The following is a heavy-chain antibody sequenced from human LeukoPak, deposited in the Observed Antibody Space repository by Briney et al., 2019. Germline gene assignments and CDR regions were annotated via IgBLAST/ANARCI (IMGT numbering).Heavy chain of an antibody. D-gene: IGHD2-15*01. V-gene: IGHV1-2*06. CDR3: ARAGYCSGGSCYPNFDY. CDR1: GYTFTGYY. CDR2: INPNSGGT. Sequence: ASVKVSCKASGYTFTGYYMHWVRQAPGQGLEWMGRINPNSGGTNYAQKFQGRVTMTRDTSISTAYMVLSRLRSDDTAVYYCARAGYCSGGSCYPNFDYWGQGTLVTVSS. J-gene: IGHJ4*02.